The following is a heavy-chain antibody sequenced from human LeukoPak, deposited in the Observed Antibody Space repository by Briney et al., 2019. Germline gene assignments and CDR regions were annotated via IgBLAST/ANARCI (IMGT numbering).Heavy chain of an antibody. V-gene: IGHV1-8*02. CDR2: VNPKSGSR. CDR1: GYIFSDYD. D-gene: IGHD1-14*01. CDR3: ARAATFRRTNWAH. Sequence: GASVKVSCKASGYIFSDYDIIWVRQAAVHGLEWVGWVNPKSGSRAFAQKFQGRLTMTTSSAITTVYMELSSLRSDDSAVYYCARAATFRRTNWAHWGQGTLVTVSS. J-gene: IGHJ4*02.